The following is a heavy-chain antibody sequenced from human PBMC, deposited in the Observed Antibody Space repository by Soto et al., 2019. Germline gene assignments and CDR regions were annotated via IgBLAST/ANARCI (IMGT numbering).Heavy chain of an antibody. CDR3: ARHVGGRDYYYGIDV. CDR1: GYTFINYW. V-gene: IGHV5-51*01. Sequence: GSLKISCKASGYTFINYWIAWVRQMPGKGLEWMGIIHPGDSDVRYSPSFQGLVTFSADRSINTAYAQWSSLKASDTALYYCARHVGGRDYYYGIDVWGQGTTVTVSS. J-gene: IGHJ6*02. CDR2: IHPGDSDV.